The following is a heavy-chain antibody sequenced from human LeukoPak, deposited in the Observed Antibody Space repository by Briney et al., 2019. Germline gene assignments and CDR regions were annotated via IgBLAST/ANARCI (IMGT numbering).Heavy chain of an antibody. CDR3: AREGFLSSSGSFDY. J-gene: IGHJ4*02. Sequence: PSETLSLTCTVSGGSISSYYWSWIRQPAGKGLEWIGRIYTSGSTNYNPSLKSRVTMSVDTSKNQFSLKLSSVTAADTAVYYCAREGFLSSSGSFDYWGQGTLVTVSS. V-gene: IGHV4-4*07. CDR1: GGSISSYY. CDR2: IYTSGST. D-gene: IGHD6-13*01.